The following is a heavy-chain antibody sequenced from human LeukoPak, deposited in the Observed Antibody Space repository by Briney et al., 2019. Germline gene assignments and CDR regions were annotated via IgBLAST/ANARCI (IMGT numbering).Heavy chain of an antibody. V-gene: IGHV4-34*01. J-gene: IGHJ3*02. CDR3: ARDEAGSAFDI. Sequence: PSETLSLTCAVYGGSFSGYYWSWIRQPPGKGLEWIGEINHSGSTNYNPSLKSRVTISVDTSKNQFSLKLSSVTAADTAVYYCARDEAGSAFDIWGQGTMVTVSS. D-gene: IGHD6-19*01. CDR2: INHSGST. CDR1: GGSFSGYY.